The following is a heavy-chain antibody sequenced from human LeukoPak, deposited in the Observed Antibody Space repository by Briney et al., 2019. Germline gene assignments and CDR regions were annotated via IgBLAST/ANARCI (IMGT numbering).Heavy chain of an antibody. CDR1: GYTFTSYD. V-gene: IGHV1-8*01. CDR2: MNPNSGKT. D-gene: IGHD6-19*01. CDR3: ARDSSGWRFPPHFYY. J-gene: IGHJ4*02. Sequence: ASVKVSCKASGYTFTSYDINWVRQATGQRLEWMGWMNPNSGKTGNAQKFQGRVTTTRNTSTSTAYMELSSLRSEDTAVYYCARDSSGWRFPPHFYYLGQGTLVTVSS.